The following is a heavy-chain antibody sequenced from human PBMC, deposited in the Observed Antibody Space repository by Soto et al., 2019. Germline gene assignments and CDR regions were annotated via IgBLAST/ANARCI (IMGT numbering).Heavy chain of an antibody. D-gene: IGHD1-26*01. Sequence: QVQLVQSGAEVKKPGASVKVSCKASGYTFTSYGFTWVRQAPGQGLEWMGWISAYNGNTNYAQNLQGRVTMTTDTSTSTACMELRSLRSDDTAVFYCARASSSGRSDYFDYWGQGTLVTVSP. J-gene: IGHJ4*02. CDR2: ISAYNGNT. V-gene: IGHV1-18*01. CDR1: GYTFTSYG. CDR3: ARASSSGRSDYFDY.